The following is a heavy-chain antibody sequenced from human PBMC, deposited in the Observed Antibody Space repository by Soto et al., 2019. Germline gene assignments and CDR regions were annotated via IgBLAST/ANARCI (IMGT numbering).Heavy chain of an antibody. V-gene: IGHV5-51*01. CDR2: IHPGDSDT. Sequence: GESLKISCKGSGYNFASYWIGWVRQMPGKGLEWMGIIHPGDSDTRYSPSFRGQVTISADKSTSRAYLQWSSLEASDTAIYYCARLLAEYSASVGPWGQGTMVTVSS. CDR1: GYNFASYW. J-gene: IGHJ5*02. CDR3: ARLLAEYSASVGP. D-gene: IGHD6-6*01.